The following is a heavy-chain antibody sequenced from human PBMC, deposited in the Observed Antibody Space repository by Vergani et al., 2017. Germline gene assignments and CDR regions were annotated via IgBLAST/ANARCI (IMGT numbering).Heavy chain of an antibody. V-gene: IGHV4-34*01. CDR3: ARGLIVGAAVDY. J-gene: IGHJ4*02. Sequence: QVQLQQWGAGLLKPSETLSLTCAVYGGSFSGYYWSWIRQPPGKGLEWIGEINHSGGTNYNPSLKSRVTISVDTSKNQFSLKLSSVTAADTAVYYCARGLIVGAAVDYWGQGTLVTVSS. D-gene: IGHD1-26*01. CDR1: GGSFSGYY. CDR2: INHSGGT.